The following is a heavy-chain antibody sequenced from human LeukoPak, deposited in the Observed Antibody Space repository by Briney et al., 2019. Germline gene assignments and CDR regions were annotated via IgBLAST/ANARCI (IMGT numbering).Heavy chain of an antibody. Sequence: GASVKVSCKASGYTFTSYYMHWVRQAPGQGLEWMGRIIPIFGTANYAQKFQGRVTITTDESTSTAYMELSSLRSEDTAVYYCARGDYYGSGSYSYYYMDVWGKGTTVTVSS. CDR1: GYTFTSYY. CDR3: ARGDYYGSGSYSYYYMDV. J-gene: IGHJ6*03. CDR2: IIPIFGTA. D-gene: IGHD3-10*01. V-gene: IGHV1-69*05.